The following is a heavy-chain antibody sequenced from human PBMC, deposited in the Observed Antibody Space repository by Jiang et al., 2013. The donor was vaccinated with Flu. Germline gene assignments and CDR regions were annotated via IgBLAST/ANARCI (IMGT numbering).Heavy chain of an antibody. D-gene: IGHD6-13*01. J-gene: IGHJ4*02. V-gene: IGHV4-61*02. CDR1: GGSISSGSYY. CDR2: IYTSGST. Sequence: PGLVKPSQTLSLTCTVSGGSISSGSYYWSWIRQPAGKGLEWIGRIYTSGSTNYNPSLKSRVTISVDTSKNQFSLKLSSVTAADTAVYYCARMRGTAAGTFDAYLLDYWGQGTLVTVSS. CDR3: ARMRGTAAGTFDAYLLDY.